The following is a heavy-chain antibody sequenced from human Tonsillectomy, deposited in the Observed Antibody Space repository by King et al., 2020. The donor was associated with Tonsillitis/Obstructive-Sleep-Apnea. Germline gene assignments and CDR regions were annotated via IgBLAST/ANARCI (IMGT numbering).Heavy chain of an antibody. J-gene: IGHJ4*02. V-gene: IGHV7-4-1*02. CDR1: GYIFTGYA. Sequence: QVQLVESGYELREPGASVKVSCKASGYIFTGYAMNWVRQAPGQGLEWMGWINTNTGNPTYAQGFTGRFVFSLDTSVRTAYLQISSLKAEDTAVYYCARVAPNTMTTISYWGQGTLVTVSS. D-gene: IGHD4-17*01. CDR2: INTNTGNP. CDR3: ARVAPNTMTTISY.